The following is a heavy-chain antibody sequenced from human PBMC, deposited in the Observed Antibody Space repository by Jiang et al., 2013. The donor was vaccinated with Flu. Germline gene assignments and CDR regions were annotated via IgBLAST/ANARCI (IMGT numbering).Heavy chain of an antibody. CDR1: DGSVNSDNSY. Sequence: QTLSLTCTVSDGSVNSDNSYWSWIRQTPGKGLEWIGYIPYGGSTYYNPSLRSRVIISLDTSKNQFSVNLKSVTAADTAAYFCARADYSNHFDVWGQGTLVTVSS. CDR3: ARADYSNHFDV. V-gene: IGHV4-30-4*08. J-gene: IGHJ4*02. CDR2: IPYGGST. D-gene: IGHD4-11*01.